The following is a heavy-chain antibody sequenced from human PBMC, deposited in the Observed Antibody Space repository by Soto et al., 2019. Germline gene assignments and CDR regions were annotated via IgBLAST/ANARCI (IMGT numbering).Heavy chain of an antibody. D-gene: IGHD6-13*01. CDR2: INPSGGST. Sequence: ASVKVSCKASGYTFTSYYMHWVRQAPGQGLEWMGIINPSGGSTSYAQKFQGRVTMTRDTSTSTVYMELSSLRSEDTAVYYCASSGYSSSWYSHYYGMDVWGQGTTVTVSS. CDR1: GYTFTSYY. CDR3: ASSGYSSSWYSHYYGMDV. V-gene: IGHV1-46*01. J-gene: IGHJ6*02.